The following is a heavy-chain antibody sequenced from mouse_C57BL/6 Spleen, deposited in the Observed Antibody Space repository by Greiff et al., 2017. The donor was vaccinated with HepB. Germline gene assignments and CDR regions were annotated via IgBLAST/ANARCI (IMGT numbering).Heavy chain of an antibody. CDR3: ARKADGYYIDYYAMDY. Sequence: QVHVKQPGAELVKPGASVKMSCKASGYTFTSYWITWVKQRPGQGLEWIGDIYPGSGSTNYNEKFKSKATLTVDTSSSTAYMQLSSLTSEDSAVYYCARKADGYYIDYYAMDYWGQGTSVTVSS. V-gene: IGHV1-55*01. CDR2: IYPGSGST. CDR1: GYTFTSYW. D-gene: IGHD2-3*01. J-gene: IGHJ4*01.